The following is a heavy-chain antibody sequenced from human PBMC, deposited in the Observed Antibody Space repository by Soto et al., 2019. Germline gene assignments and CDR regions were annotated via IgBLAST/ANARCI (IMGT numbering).Heavy chain of an antibody. CDR1: GFSLSTSGVG. CDR2: IYWDDDK. J-gene: IGHJ5*02. V-gene: IGHV2-5*02. Sequence: QITLKESGPTLVKPTQTLTLTCTFSGFSLSTSGVGVGWIRQPPGKALEWLAVIYWDDDKRYSPSLRSRLTITKDTSKNQVVLTMTDMDPVDTATYSCAHRRATISYNWLDPGGQGSLVTVSS. D-gene: IGHD3-10*01. CDR3: AHRRATISYNWLDP.